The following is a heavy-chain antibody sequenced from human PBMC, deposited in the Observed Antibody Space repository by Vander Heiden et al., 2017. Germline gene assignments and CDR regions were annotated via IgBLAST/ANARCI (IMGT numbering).Heavy chain of an antibody. V-gene: IGHV3-23*01. CDR2: ISGNGGSP. D-gene: IGHD1-26*01. J-gene: IGHJ5*02. CDR1: GFTFSSYV. CDR3: AKGLVPGAS. Sequence: EVQLLESGGGLVQPGGSLRLSCAASGFTFSSYVVNWVRQAPGKGLQWVSGISGNGGSPYYADSVKGRFTISRDNSKNTLFLQMDTLRDEDTAVYYCAKGLVPGASWGQGTLVTVSS.